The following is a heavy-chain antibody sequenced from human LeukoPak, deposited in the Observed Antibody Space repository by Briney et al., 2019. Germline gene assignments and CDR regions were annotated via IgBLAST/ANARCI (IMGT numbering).Heavy chain of an antibody. Sequence: GASVKVSCKASGGTFSSYAISRVRQAPGQGLEWMGWINPNSGGTNYGQKFQGRVTMTRDTSISIVYMELSRLRSDDTAVYYCARGPSDSSGYYYEGDAFDIWGQGTVVTVSS. CDR1: GGTFSSYA. V-gene: IGHV1-2*02. CDR2: INPNSGGT. D-gene: IGHD3-22*01. CDR3: ARGPSDSSGYYYEGDAFDI. J-gene: IGHJ3*02.